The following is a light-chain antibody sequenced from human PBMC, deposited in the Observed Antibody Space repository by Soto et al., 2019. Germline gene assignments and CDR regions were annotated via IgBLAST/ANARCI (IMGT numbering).Light chain of an antibody. CDR2: KNN. J-gene: IGLJ2*01. CDR1: ISNIRSNY. CDR3: AAWDDSLSGAV. Sequence: QSVLTQPPSASGTPGQRVTISCSGSISNIRSNYVYWYQQLPGTAPKLLIYKNNQRPSGVPDRFSGSKSGTSASLAISGLRCEDEADYYCAAWDDSLSGAVFGGGTKVTVL. V-gene: IGLV1-47*01.